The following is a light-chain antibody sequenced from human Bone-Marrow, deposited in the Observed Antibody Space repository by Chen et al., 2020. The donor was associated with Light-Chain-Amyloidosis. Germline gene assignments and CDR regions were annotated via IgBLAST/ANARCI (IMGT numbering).Light chain of an antibody. Sequence: QSVLTQPPSASGTPGQTVTISCSGSTSNIGSKVVNWYQQLPGTAPQLLIYFNNQRPSGVPDRFSGSKSGTSASRAISGLQSEDEADYYCTAWDDSLDGPVFGGGTKLTVL. CDR3: TAWDDSLDGPV. CDR1: TSNIGSKV. V-gene: IGLV1-44*01. CDR2: FNN. J-gene: IGLJ3*02.